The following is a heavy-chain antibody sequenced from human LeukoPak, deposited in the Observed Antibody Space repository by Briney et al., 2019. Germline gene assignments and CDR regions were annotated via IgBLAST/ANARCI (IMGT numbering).Heavy chain of an antibody. J-gene: IGHJ4*02. CDR1: GGSISSGGYY. CDR3: AREVVEFWSGYSAYYFDY. CDR2: MYYSGST. V-gene: IGHV4-31*03. D-gene: IGHD3-3*01. Sequence: PSQTLSLTCTVSGGSISSGGYYWSWIRQHPGKGLEWIGYMYYSGSTYYNPSLTSRVTISLDTSKNQFSLKLSSVTAADTAVYYCAREVVEFWSGYSAYYFDYWGQGTLVTVSS.